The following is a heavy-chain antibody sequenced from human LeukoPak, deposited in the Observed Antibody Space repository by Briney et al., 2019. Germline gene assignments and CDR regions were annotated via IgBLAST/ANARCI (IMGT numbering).Heavy chain of an antibody. Sequence: GRSLRLSCAASGFTFGSFGMHWVRQAPGKGLEWVALIWSGGSNKFYADSVKGRFTISRDNSKNTLYLQMNSLSAEDTAVYYCARADYFDSSGSGWYFDLWGRGTLVTVSS. J-gene: IGHJ2*01. CDR1: GFTFGSFG. D-gene: IGHD3-22*01. V-gene: IGHV3-33*01. CDR2: IWSGGSNK. CDR3: ARADYFDSSGSGWYFDL.